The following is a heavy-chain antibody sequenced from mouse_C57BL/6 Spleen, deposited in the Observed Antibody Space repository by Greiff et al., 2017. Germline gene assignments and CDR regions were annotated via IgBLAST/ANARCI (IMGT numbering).Heavy chain of an antibody. D-gene: IGHD2-2*01. CDR2: IYPGDGDT. CDR3: ARSSGYDATWFAY. J-gene: IGHJ3*01. Sequence: VQLQQSGPELVKPGASVKISCKASGYAFSSSWLNWVKQRPGTGLEWIGRIYPGDGDTNYNGKFKGKATLTADKSSSTAYMQLSRLPSEDSAVYFCARSSGYDATWFAYWGQGTLVTVSA. V-gene: IGHV1-82*01. CDR1: GYAFSSSW.